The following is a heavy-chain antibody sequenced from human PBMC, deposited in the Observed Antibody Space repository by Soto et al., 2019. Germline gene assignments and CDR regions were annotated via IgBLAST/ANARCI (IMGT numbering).Heavy chain of an antibody. CDR3: AKALTMASPNWFDP. V-gene: IGHV1-69*13. Sequence: SVKVSCNASGGPFSTYAISWVRQAPGQGLEWMGGIIPIFGTANYAQRFLGRVTISADDSTSTAYMELRSLTSDDTAVYYCAKALTMASPNWFDPWGQGTQVTVSS. J-gene: IGHJ5*02. D-gene: IGHD3-10*01. CDR1: GGPFSTYA. CDR2: IIPIFGTA.